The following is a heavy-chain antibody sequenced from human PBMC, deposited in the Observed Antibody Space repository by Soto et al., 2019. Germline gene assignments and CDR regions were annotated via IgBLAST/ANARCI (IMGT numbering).Heavy chain of an antibody. CDR2: ISCCGGSA. CDR3: AKADGQQWLIPHLDN. CDR1: GFNFKKFA. V-gene: IGHV3-23*01. Sequence: LRLSCVASGFNFKKFAMAWVRQAAGEGLEWVSGISCCGGSASYADSVKGRFSIARDDSKNTVSLQLNSLRVEDTAQYYCAKADGQQWLIPHLDNWGQGTLVTVST. J-gene: IGHJ4*02. D-gene: IGHD6-19*01.